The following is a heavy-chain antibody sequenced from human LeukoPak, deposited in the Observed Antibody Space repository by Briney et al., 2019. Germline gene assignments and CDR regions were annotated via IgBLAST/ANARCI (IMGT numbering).Heavy chain of an antibody. CDR2: IYWDDDK. V-gene: IGHV2-5*02. D-gene: IGHD6-19*01. Sequence: ESGPTLVNPTQTLTLTCTFSGFSLNTSGVSVGWIRQPPGKALEWLALIYWDDDKRYSPSLKSRLTITKDTSKNQVVLTMTNMDPVDTATYYCAHNPRTYSSGWYLSGDHDAFDIWGQGTMVTVSS. J-gene: IGHJ3*02. CDR1: GFSLNTSGVS. CDR3: AHNPRTYSSGWYLSGDHDAFDI.